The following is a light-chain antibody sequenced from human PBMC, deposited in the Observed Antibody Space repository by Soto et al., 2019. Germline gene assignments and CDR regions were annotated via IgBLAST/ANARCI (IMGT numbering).Light chain of an antibody. CDR2: DAS. CDR1: QSVRSER. J-gene: IGKJ5*01. Sequence: EIVLTQSPDTLSLSPGERATLSRRASQSVRSERLAWYQQKRGQAPRLVIFDASFRASGIPERFRGSGSGTDFTLTITRLEPEDFAVYYCQEYAGPPPITFGRGTRLDIK. V-gene: IGKV3-20*01. CDR3: QEYAGPPPIT.